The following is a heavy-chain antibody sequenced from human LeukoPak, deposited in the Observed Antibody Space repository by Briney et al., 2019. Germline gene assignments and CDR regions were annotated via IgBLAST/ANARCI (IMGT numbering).Heavy chain of an antibody. Sequence: SETLSLTCAVYGGSFSGYYWSWIRQPPGKGLEWIGEINHSGSTNYNPSLKSRVTISVDTSKNQFSLKLSPVTAAHTAVYYCARAVPTRAAVGGWFDPWGQGTLVTVSS. CDR1: GGSFSGYY. V-gene: IGHV4-34*01. D-gene: IGHD6-13*01. CDR2: INHSGST. CDR3: ARAVPTRAAVGGWFDP. J-gene: IGHJ5*02.